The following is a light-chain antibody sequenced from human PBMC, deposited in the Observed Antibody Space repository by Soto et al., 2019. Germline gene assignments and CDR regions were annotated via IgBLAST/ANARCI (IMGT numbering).Light chain of an antibody. CDR1: QGIGHD. J-gene: IGKJ3*01. CDR3: LQDYNYPFT. V-gene: IGKV1-6*01. Sequence: AIQVTQSPSSLSASVGDRVTITCRASQGIGHDLGWYQQKPGKAPKLLIYAASSLQSGVPSRFSGSRSGTAFTLTISSLQPEDFATYYCLQDYNYPFTFGPGTRVDI. CDR2: AAS.